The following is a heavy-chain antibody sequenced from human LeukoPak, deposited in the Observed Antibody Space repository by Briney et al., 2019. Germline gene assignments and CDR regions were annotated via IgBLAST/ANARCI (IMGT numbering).Heavy chain of an antibody. Sequence: GATVTVSCKASGYTFTGYYMHWVRQAPGQGLEWMGWINPNSGGTNYAQKFQGRVTLTRDTSISTAYMDLSRLRSDDTAVYYCARDLDPGVIPMDYWGQGSLVTVPS. CDR1: GYTFTGYY. J-gene: IGHJ4*02. CDR3: ARDLDPGVIPMDY. V-gene: IGHV1-2*02. CDR2: INPNSGGT. D-gene: IGHD2-21*01.